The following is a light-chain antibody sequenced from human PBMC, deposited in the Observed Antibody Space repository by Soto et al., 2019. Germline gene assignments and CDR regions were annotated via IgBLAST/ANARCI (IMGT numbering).Light chain of an antibody. CDR3: QQYKNWPLT. CDR1: QSVSSN. V-gene: IGKV3-15*01. CDR2: GAS. Sequence: EIVMTQSPATLSVSPGERATLSCRASQSVSSNLAWYQQKPGQAPRLLIYGASTRATGIPGRLSGSGSGTEFTLTITSLQSEDFAVYYCQQYKNWPLTFGGGTKVEIK. J-gene: IGKJ4*01.